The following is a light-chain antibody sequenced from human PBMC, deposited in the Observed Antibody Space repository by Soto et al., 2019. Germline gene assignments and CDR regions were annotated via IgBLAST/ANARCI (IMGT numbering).Light chain of an antibody. CDR1: QHVTTTY. Sequence: IVLTQSPATLSLSPGERATLSCTASQHVTTTYIAWYQQKCGQAPRLLIYGASTRATGTPDRFTGGGFGTDFTLTISRVEPEDVAVYYCQQYDSSFTFGGGTKVEMK. J-gene: IGKJ4*01. CDR2: GAS. CDR3: QQYDSSFT. V-gene: IGKV3-20*01.